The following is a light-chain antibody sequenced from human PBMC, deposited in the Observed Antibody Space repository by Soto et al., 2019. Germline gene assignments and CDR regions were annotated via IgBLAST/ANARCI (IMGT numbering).Light chain of an antibody. CDR3: QQANSFPPWT. V-gene: IGKV1-12*01. CDR1: QDISNW. CDR2: TAS. Sequence: DLQMTQSPSSVSASVGDSVTITCRASQDISNWLAWYQQKPGKAPKLLIYTASSLQSGVPSRFSGSRSGTDFTRTISGLQPEDFATYYCQQANSFPPWTFGQGTKVEIK. J-gene: IGKJ1*01.